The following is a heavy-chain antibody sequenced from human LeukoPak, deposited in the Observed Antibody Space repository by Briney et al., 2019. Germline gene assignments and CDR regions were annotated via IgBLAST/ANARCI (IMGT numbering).Heavy chain of an antibody. Sequence: GGSLRLSCAASGFTFSSYSMSWVRQAPGKGLDWVSYISSSSSTIYYADSVKGRFTISRDNAKNSLYLQMSSLRSEDTAMYYCARDLSDYGATRFDYWGRGTLVTVSS. CDR2: ISSSSSTI. CDR3: ARDLSDYGATRFDY. D-gene: IGHD4/OR15-4a*01. V-gene: IGHV3-48*01. CDR1: GFTFSSYS. J-gene: IGHJ4*02.